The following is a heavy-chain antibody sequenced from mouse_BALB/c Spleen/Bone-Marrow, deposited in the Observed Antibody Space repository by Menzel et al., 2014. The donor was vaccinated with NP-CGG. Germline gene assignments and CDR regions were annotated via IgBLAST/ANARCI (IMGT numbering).Heavy chain of an antibody. D-gene: IGHD2-13*01. V-gene: IGHV1S81*02. CDR2: INPSNGRT. CDR3: ARTYGDSPYFYGMDY. CDR1: GYTFTSYW. Sequence: VQLQQSGAELVKPGTSVKLSCKTSGYTFTSYWMHWVKQRPGQGLEWIGEINPSNGRTNYNEKFKNKATLTVYKSSSTAYMQLSSLTSEDSAVYFCARTYGDSPYFYGMDYWGQGTSVTVSS. J-gene: IGHJ4*01.